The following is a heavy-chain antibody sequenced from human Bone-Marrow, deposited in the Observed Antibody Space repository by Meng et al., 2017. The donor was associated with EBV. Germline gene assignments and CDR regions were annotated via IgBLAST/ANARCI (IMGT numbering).Heavy chain of an antibody. CDR3: ASESGRGFAPDY. D-gene: IGHD3-10*01. Sequence: QVQLGRAVVEVNKPGFLVRVPSDHAGGTVRSDSISWVRQAPGQGLEGMGGLIPMSDAPHYAQKFQGRVTITADESTSTHYMDLSGLRSEDTAVYYCASESGRGFAPDYWGQGTLVTVSS. J-gene: IGHJ4*02. CDR1: GGTVRSDS. CDR2: LIPMSDAP. V-gene: IGHV1-69*01.